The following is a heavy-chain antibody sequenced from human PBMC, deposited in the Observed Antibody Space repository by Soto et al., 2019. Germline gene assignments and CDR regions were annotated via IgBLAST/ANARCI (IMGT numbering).Heavy chain of an antibody. Sequence: PSETLSLTCTVSGGSVSSGSYYWSWIRQPPGKGLEWIGYIYYSGSTNYNPSLKSRVTISVDTSKNQFSLKLSSVTAADTAVYYCARARLSGPANVFDYWGQGTLVTVSS. CDR2: IYYSGST. CDR3: ARARLSGPANVFDY. J-gene: IGHJ4*02. CDR1: GGSVSSGSYY. D-gene: IGHD3-10*01. V-gene: IGHV4-61*01.